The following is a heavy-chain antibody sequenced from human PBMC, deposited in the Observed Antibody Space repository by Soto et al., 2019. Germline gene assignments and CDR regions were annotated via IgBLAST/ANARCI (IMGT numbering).Heavy chain of an antibody. V-gene: IGHV3-23*01. CDR1: GFTFSGYA. J-gene: IGHJ3*02. Sequence: PGGSLRLSCAASGFTFSGYAMSWVRQAPGKGLEWVSAISGSGGSTYYADSVKGRFTISRDNSKNTLYLQMNSLRAEDTAVYYCAKDLSITMIVVVINNAFDIWGQGTMVTVSS. CDR2: ISGSGGST. D-gene: IGHD3-22*01. CDR3: AKDLSITMIVVVINNAFDI.